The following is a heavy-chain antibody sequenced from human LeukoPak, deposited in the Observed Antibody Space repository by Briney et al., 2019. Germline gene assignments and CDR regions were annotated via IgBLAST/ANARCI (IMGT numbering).Heavy chain of an antibody. CDR1: GYTLTELS. J-gene: IGHJ4*02. CDR3: ATLNVLRYFDTTDY. Sequence: ASVKVSCKVSGYTLTELSMHRVRQAPGKGLEWMGGFDPEDGETIYAQKFQGRVTMTEDTSTDTAYMELSSLRSEDTAVYYCATLNVLRYFDTTDYWGQGTLVTVSS. D-gene: IGHD3-9*01. CDR2: FDPEDGET. V-gene: IGHV1-24*01.